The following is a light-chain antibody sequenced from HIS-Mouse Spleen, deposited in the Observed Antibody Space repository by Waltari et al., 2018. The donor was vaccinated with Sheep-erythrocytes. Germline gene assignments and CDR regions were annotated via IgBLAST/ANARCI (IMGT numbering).Light chain of an antibody. CDR1: RLDVGGYNY. Sequence: QSALTQPRPVSGSPGQSVPIPSTGTRLDVGGYNYVSGYQQHPGKAPKLMIYDVSKRPSGVPDRFSGSKSGNTASLTISGLQAEDEADYYCCSYAGSYNHVFATGTKVTVL. J-gene: IGLJ1*01. V-gene: IGLV2-11*01. CDR2: DVS. CDR3: CSYAGSYNHV.